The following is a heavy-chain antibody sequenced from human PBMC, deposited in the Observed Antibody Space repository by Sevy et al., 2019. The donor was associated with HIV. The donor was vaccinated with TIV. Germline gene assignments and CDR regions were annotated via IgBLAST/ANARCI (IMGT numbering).Heavy chain of an antibody. CDR3: ASVVKNDFWDGHVNYYGLDV. CDR2: IKSKTDGGTA. V-gene: IGHV3-15*01. D-gene: IGHD3-3*01. J-gene: IGHJ6*02. CDR1: EFTFNYAW. Sequence: GGSLRLSCAASEFTFNYAWMSWVRQAPGKGLEWVGRIKSKTDGGTADYAAHVKGRFTISRDDSENTLYLQMNSLKTEDTAVYYCASVVKNDFWDGHVNYYGLDVWGQGTTVNVSS.